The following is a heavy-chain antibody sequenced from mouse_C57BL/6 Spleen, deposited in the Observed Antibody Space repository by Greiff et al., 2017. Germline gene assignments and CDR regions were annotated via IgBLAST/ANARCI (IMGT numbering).Heavy chain of an antibody. CDR2: ISSGSSTI. Sequence: EVQVVESGGGLVKPGGSLKLSCAASGFTFSDYGMHWVRQAPEKGLEWVAYISSGSSTIYYADTVKGRFTISRDNAKNTLFLQMTSLRSEDTAMYYCARGDSSGYWGQGTTLTVSS. CDR1: GFTFSDYG. J-gene: IGHJ2*01. V-gene: IGHV5-17*01. CDR3: ARGDSSGY. D-gene: IGHD3-2*02.